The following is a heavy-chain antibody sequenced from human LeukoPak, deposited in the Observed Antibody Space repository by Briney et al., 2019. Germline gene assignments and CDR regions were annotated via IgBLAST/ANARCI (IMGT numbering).Heavy chain of an antibody. CDR3: ARGYYYYYYMDV. J-gene: IGHJ6*03. CDR2: IIPIFGTA. V-gene: IGHV1-69*05. Sequence: ASVKVSCKASGGTFSSYAISWVRQAPGQGLEWMGGIIPIFGTANYAQKFQGRVTITTDESTSTAYMELSSLRSEDTAVYYCARGYYYYYYMDVWGKGTTVTVSS. CDR1: GGTFSSYA.